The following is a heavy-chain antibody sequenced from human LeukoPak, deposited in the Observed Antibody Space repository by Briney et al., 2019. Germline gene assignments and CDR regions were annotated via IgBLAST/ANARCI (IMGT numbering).Heavy chain of an antibody. D-gene: IGHD2-15*01. Sequence: PGGSLSLSCAASGFTFSSYAMSWVRQAPGKGLDWASAISGSGGSTYYADSVKGRFTISRDNSKNMLYLQVNSLRAEDTALYYCAKSPCDSCYSRGDYWGQGTLVTVSS. CDR2: ISGSGGST. CDR3: AKSPCDSCYSRGDY. V-gene: IGHV3-23*01. J-gene: IGHJ4*02. CDR1: GFTFSSYA.